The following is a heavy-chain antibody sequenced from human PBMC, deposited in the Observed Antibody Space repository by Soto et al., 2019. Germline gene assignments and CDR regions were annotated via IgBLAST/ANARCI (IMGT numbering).Heavy chain of an antibody. D-gene: IGHD3-16*01. CDR1: GASITNFY. CDR3: ARGGAYYFDS. J-gene: IGHJ4*02. Sequence: PSETLSLTCPVSGASITNFYWSWVRQSARKGLEWIGRIYTRGSTDYNPSLKSRVTMSIDTSKNQVSPTLSSVTAADTAVYYCARGGAYYFDSWGQGILVTVSS. CDR2: IYTRGST. V-gene: IGHV4-4*07.